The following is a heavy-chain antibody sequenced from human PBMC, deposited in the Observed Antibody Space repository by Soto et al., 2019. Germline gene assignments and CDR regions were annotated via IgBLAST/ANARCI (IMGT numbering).Heavy chain of an antibody. CDR1: GFPFSTYG. D-gene: IGHD4-17*01. J-gene: IGHJ4*02. V-gene: IGHV3-30*18. CDR3: AKHFRSADYGDYVDY. CDR2: ISRDGSSK. Sequence: HPGGSLRLSCAASGFPFSTYGMHWVRQAPGKGLEWVSVISRDGSSKQYADSVKGRFTISRDNSKNTLYLQMNSLRAEDTAVYYCAKHFRSADYGDYVDYWGQGTLVTVSS.